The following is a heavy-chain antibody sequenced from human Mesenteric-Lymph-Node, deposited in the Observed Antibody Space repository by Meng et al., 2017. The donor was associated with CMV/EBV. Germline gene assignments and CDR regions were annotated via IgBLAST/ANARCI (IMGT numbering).Heavy chain of an antibody. V-gene: IGHV1-69*05. CDR1: GGTFSSYA. CDR3: ARGGRGWYSQSFWGP. Sequence: SVKVSCKASGGTFSSYAISWVRQAPGQGLEWMGGIIPIFGTANYAQKFQGRVTITTDESTSTAYMELSSLRSEDTAVYYCARGGRGWYSQSFWGPWGQGTLVTVSS. J-gene: IGHJ5*02. CDR2: IIPIFGTA. D-gene: IGHD6-19*01.